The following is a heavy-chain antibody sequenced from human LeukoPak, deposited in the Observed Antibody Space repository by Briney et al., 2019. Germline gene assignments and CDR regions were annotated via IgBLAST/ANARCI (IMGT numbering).Heavy chain of an antibody. Sequence: PGGSLRLSCAASGFTFSSYWMSWVRQAPGKGLEWVANIKQDGSEKYYVDSVKGRFTISRDNAKNSLYLQMNSLRAEDTALYYCARDSFGNIHGAFDIWGQGTMVAVSS. CDR1: GFTFSSYW. CDR2: IKQDGSEK. D-gene: IGHD2/OR15-2a*01. CDR3: ARDSFGNIHGAFDI. V-gene: IGHV3-7*01. J-gene: IGHJ3*02.